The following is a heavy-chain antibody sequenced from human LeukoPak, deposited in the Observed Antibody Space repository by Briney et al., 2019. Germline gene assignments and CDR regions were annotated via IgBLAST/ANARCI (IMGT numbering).Heavy chain of an antibody. CDR2: ISSSSSYI. V-gene: IGHV3-21*01. Sequence: GGSLRLSCAASGFTFSSYSMNWVRQAPGKGLEWVSSISSSSSYIYYADSVKGRFTISRDNAKNSLYLQMNSLRAEDTAVYYCARDSNWTYVIYSYYGMDVWGQGTTVTVSS. CDR1: GFTFSSYS. D-gene: IGHD1-7*01. J-gene: IGHJ6*02. CDR3: ARDSNWTYVIYSYYGMDV.